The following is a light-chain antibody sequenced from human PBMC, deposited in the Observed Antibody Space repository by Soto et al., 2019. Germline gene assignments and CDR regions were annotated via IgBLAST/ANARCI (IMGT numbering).Light chain of an antibody. CDR2: KAS. J-gene: IGKJ1*01. CDR3: QQYNHYRT. V-gene: IGKV1-5*03. CDR1: QTIGNW. Sequence: DIQMTQSPSTLSASVGDRVTITCRASQTIGNWLAWYQQKPGRVPKLLIYKASNLESGVPSRFSGSGSGTEFPLTITSLQPDDFATYYCQQYNHYRTFGQGTKVEIK.